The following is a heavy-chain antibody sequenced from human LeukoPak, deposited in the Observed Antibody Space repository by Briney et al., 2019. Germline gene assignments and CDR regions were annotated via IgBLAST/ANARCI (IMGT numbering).Heavy chain of an antibody. J-gene: IGHJ4*02. Sequence: ASVKVSCKASRYTFTGYYMHWVRQAPGQGLEWMGRINPNSGGTNYAQKFQGRVTMTRDTSISTAYMELSRLRSDDTAVYYCAREANYGDYTHFDYWGQGTLVTVSS. CDR3: AREANYGDYTHFDY. D-gene: IGHD4-17*01. CDR2: INPNSGGT. V-gene: IGHV1-2*06. CDR1: RYTFTGYY.